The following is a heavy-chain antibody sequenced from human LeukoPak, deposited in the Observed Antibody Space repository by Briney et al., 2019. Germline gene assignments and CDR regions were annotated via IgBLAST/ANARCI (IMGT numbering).Heavy chain of an antibody. CDR2: IRYDGSNK. CDR3: AKYLRGYWYYFDY. V-gene: IGHV3-30*02. J-gene: IGHJ4*02. D-gene: IGHD2-8*02. CDR1: GFTFSSYD. Sequence: GGSLRLSCAASGFTFSSYDMHWVRQAPGKGLEWVAFIRYDGSNKYYADSVKGRFTISRDNSKNTLYLQMNSLRAEDTAVYYCAKYLRGYWYYFDYWGQGTLVTVSS.